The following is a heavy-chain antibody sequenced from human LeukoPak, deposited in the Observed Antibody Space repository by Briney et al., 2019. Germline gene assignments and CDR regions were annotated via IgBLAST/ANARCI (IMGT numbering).Heavy chain of an antibody. CDR1: GYTFTIYG. D-gene: IGHD6-13*01. CDR3: ARVPTDIAAAGTMIDY. J-gene: IGHJ4*02. V-gene: IGHV1-18*01. Sequence: ASVTVSCKASGYTFTIYGISWVRQAPGQGLEWMGWISAYNGNTNYAQKLQGRVTMTTDTSTSTAYMELRSLRSDDTAVYYCARVPTDIAAAGTMIDYWGQGTLVTVSS. CDR2: ISAYNGNT.